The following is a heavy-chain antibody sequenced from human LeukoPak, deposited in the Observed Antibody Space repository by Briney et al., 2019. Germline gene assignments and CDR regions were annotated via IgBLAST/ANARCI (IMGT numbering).Heavy chain of an antibody. Sequence: PGGSLRLSCAASGFTFSSYSMNWVRQAPGKGLEWVSSISSSSSYIYYADSVKGRFTISRDNAKNSLYLQMNSLRAEDTAVYYCARDRFYPRYSSEARRDYWGQGTLVTVSS. CDR3: ARDRFYPRYSSEARRDY. CDR1: GFTFSSYS. V-gene: IGHV3-21*01. J-gene: IGHJ4*02. D-gene: IGHD6-19*01. CDR2: ISSSSSYI.